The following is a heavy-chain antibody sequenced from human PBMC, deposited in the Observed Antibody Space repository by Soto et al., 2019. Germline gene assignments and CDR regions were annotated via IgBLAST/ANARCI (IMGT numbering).Heavy chain of an antibody. D-gene: IGHD6-19*01. CDR1: GFTFSSYG. CDR2: IWYDGSNK. CDR3: ASSIAVAWVDY. J-gene: IGHJ4*02. V-gene: IGHV3-33*01. Sequence: QVQLVESGGGVVQPGRSLRLSCAASGFTFSSYGMHWVRQAPVKGLEWVAVIWYDGSNKYYADSVKGRFTISRDNSKNTLYLQINSLRAEDTAVYYCASSIAVAWVDYWCQGTLVTVSS.